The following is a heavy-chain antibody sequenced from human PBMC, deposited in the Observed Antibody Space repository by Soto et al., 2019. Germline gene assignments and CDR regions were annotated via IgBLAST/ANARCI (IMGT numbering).Heavy chain of an antibody. Sequence: QVQLVQSGAEVKKPGSSVKVSCKASAGTFSNYALSWVRQAPGQGLEWMGGIMPMFGRADYAPKFQGRVTISADESTSRAHMDLSRMRSAGTAVYYCASWLKEAGIGGKYYYGRDVWAQGPTVTFSS. CDR2: IMPMFGRA. CDR1: AGTFSNYA. J-gene: IGHJ6*02. D-gene: IGHD6-19*01. V-gene: IGHV1-69*12. CDR3: ASWLKEAGIGGKYYYGRDV.